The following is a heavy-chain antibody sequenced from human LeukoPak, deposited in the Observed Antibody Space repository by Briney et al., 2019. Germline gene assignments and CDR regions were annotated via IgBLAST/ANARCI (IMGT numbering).Heavy chain of an antibody. CDR1: GYTFTSNG. V-gene: IGHV1-18*01. CDR2: ISAYNGNT. CDR3: ARDLGYSSSWYSNWFDP. J-gene: IGHJ5*02. D-gene: IGHD6-13*01. Sequence: ASVKVSCTSSGYTFTSNGISWVRRAPGQGLEWMGWISAYNGNTNYAQKLQGRVTMTTDTSTSTAYMELRSLRSDDTAVYYCARDLGYSSSWYSNWFDPWGQGTLVTVSS.